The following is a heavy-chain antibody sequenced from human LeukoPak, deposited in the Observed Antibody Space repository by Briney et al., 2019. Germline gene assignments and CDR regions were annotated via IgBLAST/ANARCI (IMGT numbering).Heavy chain of an antibody. CDR1: GFTFSSYS. Sequence: GGSLRLSCAASGFTFSSYSMSWVRQAPGKGLEWVSTIGNSGGGTYYADSVKGRFTISRDNSRNTLYLQMNSLRAEDTAVYYCVSYWPTEIFDYWGQGTLVTVSS. CDR2: IGNSGGGT. CDR3: VSYWPTEIFDY. V-gene: IGHV3-23*01. D-gene: IGHD2-21*01. J-gene: IGHJ4*02.